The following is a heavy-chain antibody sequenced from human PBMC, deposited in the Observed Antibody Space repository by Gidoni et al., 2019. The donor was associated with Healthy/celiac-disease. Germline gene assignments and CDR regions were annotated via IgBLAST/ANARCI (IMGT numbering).Heavy chain of an antibody. CDR2: MIPILGIA. D-gene: IGHD2-15*01. CDR1: GGTFSSYA. J-gene: IGHJ4*02. CDR3: ARRAGCSGGSCYYSGDY. V-gene: IGHV1-69*04. Sequence: QVQLVQSGAEVKKPGSSVKVSCKASGGTFSSYAISWVRQAPGQGLEWMGRMIPILGIANYAQKFQGRVTITADKSTSTAYMELSSLRSEDTAVYYCARRAGCSGGSCYYSGDYWGQGTLVTVSS.